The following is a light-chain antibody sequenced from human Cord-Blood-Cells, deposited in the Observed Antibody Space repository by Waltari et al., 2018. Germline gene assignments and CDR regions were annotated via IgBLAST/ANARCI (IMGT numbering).Light chain of an antibody. V-gene: IGLV3-19*01. Sequence: SSELPQAPAVSVSLGQTVRITCQGDSLSSYYASWYQQKPGQAPVLVIYGKNNRPSGIPDRFSGSSSGNTASLTITGAQAEDEADYYCNSRDSSGNHWVFGGGTKLTVL. J-gene: IGLJ3*02. CDR1: SLSSYY. CDR3: NSRDSSGNHWV. CDR2: GKN.